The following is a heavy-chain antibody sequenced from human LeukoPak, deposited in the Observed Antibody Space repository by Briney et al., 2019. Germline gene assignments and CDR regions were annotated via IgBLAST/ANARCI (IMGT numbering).Heavy chain of an antibody. CDR1: GFTFSSYA. CDR2: ISYEGSNK. Sequence: GGSLRLSCAASGFTFSSYAMHWVRQAPGKGLEWVAVISYEGSNKFYADSVKARFTISRENSKNTLYPQVNSQRGEDTAVYYCARSIVVPARYYYYMDVWGKGTTVTVSS. J-gene: IGHJ6*03. CDR3: ARSIVVPARYYYYMDV. D-gene: IGHD2-2*01. V-gene: IGHV3-30*04.